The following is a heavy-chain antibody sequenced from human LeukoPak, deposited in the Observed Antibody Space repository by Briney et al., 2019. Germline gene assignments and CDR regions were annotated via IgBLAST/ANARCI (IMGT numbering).Heavy chain of an antibody. CDR3: ATDGAGFDT. Sequence: PGGSLRLSCAASGFTFSDYYMSWIRQAPGKGLEWLSYINIGGTNTHYADSVKGRFTISRDNAKKSLYLEMNNLRAEDTAAYYCATDGAGFDTWGRGVLVTVSS. CDR2: INIGGTNT. V-gene: IGHV3-11*01. CDR1: GFTFSDYY. J-gene: IGHJ5*02.